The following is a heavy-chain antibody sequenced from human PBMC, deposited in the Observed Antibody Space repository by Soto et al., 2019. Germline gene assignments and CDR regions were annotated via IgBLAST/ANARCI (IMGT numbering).Heavy chain of an antibody. CDR2: IPGSGGST. V-gene: IGHV3-23*01. J-gene: IGHJ4*02. Sequence: GGSLRLSCAASGFTFSSFAMSWVRQAPGKGLEWVSAIPGSGGSTYYADSVKGRFTISRDNSKNTLYLRMNSLRAEDTAVYYCAKSRVDSSGWFFDYWGQGTLVTVSS. D-gene: IGHD6-19*01. CDR1: GFTFSSFA. CDR3: AKSRVDSSGWFFDY.